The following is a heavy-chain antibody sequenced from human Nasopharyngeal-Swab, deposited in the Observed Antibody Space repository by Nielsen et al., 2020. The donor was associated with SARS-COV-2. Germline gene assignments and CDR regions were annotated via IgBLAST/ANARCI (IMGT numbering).Heavy chain of an antibody. CDR3: AKDVVGATTTDAFDI. V-gene: IGHV4-4*02. D-gene: IGHD1-26*01. CDR1: GGSIRSSKW. CDR2: IYHSGST. J-gene: IGHJ3*02. Sequence: SETLSLTCAVYGGSIRSSKWWSWVSQPPGKGLEWIGEIYHSGSTNYNPSLKSRVTISVDESKNQFSLKLSSVTAADTAVYFCAKDVVGATTTDAFDIWGQGTMVTVSS.